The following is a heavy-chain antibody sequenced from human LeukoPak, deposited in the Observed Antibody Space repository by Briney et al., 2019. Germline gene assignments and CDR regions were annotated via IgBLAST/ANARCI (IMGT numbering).Heavy chain of an antibody. J-gene: IGHJ4*02. Sequence: TGGSLRLSCAASGFTFSSYEMNWVRQAPGKGLEWVSYISSSGSTIYYADSVKGRFTISRDNAKNSLYLQMNSLRAEDTAVYYCARVIGYGQVAFDYWGQGTLVTVSS. V-gene: IGHV3-48*03. D-gene: IGHD5-12*01. CDR1: GFTFSSYE. CDR2: ISSSGSTI. CDR3: ARVIGYGQVAFDY.